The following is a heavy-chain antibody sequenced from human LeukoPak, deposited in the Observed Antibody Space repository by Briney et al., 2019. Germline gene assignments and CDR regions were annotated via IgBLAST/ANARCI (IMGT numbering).Heavy chain of an antibody. CDR3: AKDLGYCSGGSCYELDY. CDR1: GFTFSSYA. J-gene: IGHJ4*02. CDR2: ISGSGGST. D-gene: IGHD2-15*01. V-gene: IGHV3-23*01. Sequence: GGSLRLSCAASGFTFSSYAMSWVRQAPGKGLEWVSAISGSGGSTYYADSVKGRFTISRDNSKNTLYLQMNSLRAEDTAEYYCAKDLGYCSGGSCYELDYWGQGTLVTVSS.